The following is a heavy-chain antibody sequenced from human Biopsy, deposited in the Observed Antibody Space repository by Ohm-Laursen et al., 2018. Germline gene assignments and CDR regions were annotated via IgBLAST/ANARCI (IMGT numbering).Heavy chain of an antibody. CDR1: GGSIGSFF. CDR3: ARVGAGAPSIDYFDY. V-gene: IGHV4-59*01. CDR2: IYYSGST. Sequence: TLSLTCTVSGGSIGSFFWSWIRQPPGKGLEGIGYIYYSGSTNYNPSLRSRVTISVDRSKNQFSLELSSVTAADTAVYYCARVGAGAPSIDYFDYWGQGALVTVSS. D-gene: IGHD1-26*01. J-gene: IGHJ4*02.